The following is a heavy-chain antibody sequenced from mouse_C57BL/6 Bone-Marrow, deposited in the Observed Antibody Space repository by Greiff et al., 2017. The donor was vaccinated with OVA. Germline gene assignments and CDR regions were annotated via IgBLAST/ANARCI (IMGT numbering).Heavy chain of an antibody. CDR1: GYTFTDYE. Sequence: VQLQQSGAELVRPGASVTLSCKASGYTFTDYEMHWVKQTPVHGLEWIGAIDPETGGTAYNQKFKGKAILTADKSSSTAYMELRSRTSEDSAVYYCTRSYSNYGDFDYWGQGTTLTVSS. J-gene: IGHJ2*01. CDR3: TRSYSNYGDFDY. V-gene: IGHV1-15*01. CDR2: IDPETGGT. D-gene: IGHD2-5*01.